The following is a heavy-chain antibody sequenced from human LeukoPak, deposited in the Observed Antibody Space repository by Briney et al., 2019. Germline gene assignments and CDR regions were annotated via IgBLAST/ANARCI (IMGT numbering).Heavy chain of an antibody. Sequence: ASVKVSCKASGGTFITYTINWVRQAPGQGLEWMGGIIPILGTANYAQKFQGRITITTDDSTSTAYMELSSLRSEDTAVYYCATYMLRDNWNVHTFDSWGQGTLVTVSS. V-gene: IGHV1-69*16. CDR2: IIPILGTA. CDR3: ATYMLRDNWNVHTFDS. J-gene: IGHJ4*02. D-gene: IGHD1-1*01. CDR1: GGTFITYT.